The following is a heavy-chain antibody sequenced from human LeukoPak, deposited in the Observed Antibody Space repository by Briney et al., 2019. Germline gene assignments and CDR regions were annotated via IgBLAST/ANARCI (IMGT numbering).Heavy chain of an antibody. CDR3: AAGGVVVPQRGAFDI. CDR1: GYTLTELS. CDR2: FDPEDGET. D-gene: IGHD3-22*01. J-gene: IGHJ3*02. V-gene: IGHV1-24*01. Sequence: ASVKVSCKVSGYTLTELSMHWVRQAPGKGLEWMGGFDPEDGETIYAQKFQGRVTMTEDTSTDTAYMELSSLRAEDTAVYYCAAGGVVVPQRGAFDIWGQGTMVTVSS.